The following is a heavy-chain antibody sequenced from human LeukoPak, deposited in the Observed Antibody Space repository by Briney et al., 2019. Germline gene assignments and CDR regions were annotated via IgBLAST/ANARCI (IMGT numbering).Heavy chain of an antibody. CDR1: GGTFSIYA. D-gene: IGHD1-26*01. CDR3: ARDSGSYYYYYMDV. J-gene: IGHJ6*03. Sequence: ASVTVSFTASGGTFSIYAISWVRQAPGQGAEWMGVIIPIFATANCAQQFQGRVTITTDESTSTAYMELSSLRSEDTAVYYCARDSGSYYYYYMDVWGKGTTVTVSS. V-gene: IGHV1-69*05. CDR2: IIPIFATA.